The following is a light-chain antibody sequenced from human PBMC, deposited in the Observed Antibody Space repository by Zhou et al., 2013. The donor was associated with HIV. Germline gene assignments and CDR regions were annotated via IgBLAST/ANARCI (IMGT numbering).Light chain of an antibody. Sequence: IQLTQSPSSLSASVGDRVTITCQASQDVSNYLNWYQQKPGKAPKLLIHDASNLETGVPSRFSGSGFGTEFTLTISSLQPEDFATYYCQQSYSTPVTFGQGTRLEIK. CDR1: QDVSNY. V-gene: IGKV1-39*01. CDR2: DAS. CDR3: QQSYSTPVT. J-gene: IGKJ5*01.